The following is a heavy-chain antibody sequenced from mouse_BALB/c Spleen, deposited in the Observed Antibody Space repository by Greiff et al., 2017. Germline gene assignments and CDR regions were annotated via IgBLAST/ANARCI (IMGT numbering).Heavy chain of an antibody. Sequence: EVHLVESGGGLVKPGGSLKLSCAASGFTFSSYTMSWVRQTPEKRLEWVATISSGGSYTYYPDSVKGRFTISRDNANNPLYLQMSSLKSEDTAMYYCTRDQGWGQGTLGTVSA. D-gene: IGHD3-2*02. J-gene: IGHJ3*01. V-gene: IGHV5-6-4*01. CDR3: TRDQG. CDR1: GFTFSSYT. CDR2: ISSGGSYT.